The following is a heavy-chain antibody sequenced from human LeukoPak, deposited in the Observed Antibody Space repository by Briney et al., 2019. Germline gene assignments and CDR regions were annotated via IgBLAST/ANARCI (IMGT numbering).Heavy chain of an antibody. D-gene: IGHD2/OR15-2a*01. CDR2: INHSGST. V-gene: IGHV4-34*01. J-gene: IGHJ6*02. CDR3: ARLSLSIDYYYYGMDV. Sequence: SETLSLTCTVSGVSITHYWGWIRQPPGKGLEWIGEINHSGSTNYNPSLKSRVTISVDTSKNQFSLKLSSVTAADTAVYYCARLSLSIDYYYYGMDVWGQGTTVTVSS. CDR1: GVSITHY.